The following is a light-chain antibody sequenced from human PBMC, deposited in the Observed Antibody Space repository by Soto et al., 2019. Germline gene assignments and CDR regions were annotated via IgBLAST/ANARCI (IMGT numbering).Light chain of an antibody. CDR3: SSYTRSSTLYV. Sequence: QSVLTQPASVSGSPGQSITISCTGTSSDVGDYNYVSWYQQHPGKAPKLMIYEVSNRPSGVSNRFSGSKSGNTASLTISGLQAEDDADYYCSSYTRSSTLYVFGTGTKLTVL. CDR2: EVS. J-gene: IGLJ1*01. V-gene: IGLV2-14*01. CDR1: SSDVGDYNY.